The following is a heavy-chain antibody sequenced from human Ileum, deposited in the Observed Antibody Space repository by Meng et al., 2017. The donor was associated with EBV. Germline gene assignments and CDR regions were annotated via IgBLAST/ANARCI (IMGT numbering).Heavy chain of an antibody. CDR3: ARHHHSPTFDY. D-gene: IGHD1-14*01. Sequence: LQRQASGPGRGKLSGTLSRTCTVSGGSISISSYYWAVIRQPPGEGLEWIGSVVYSGTTYYTSSLKSRVSISVDTSKNQFSLKLSSVTAADTAVYYCARHHHSPTFDYWGQGTLVTVSS. CDR2: VVYSGTT. V-gene: IGHV4-39*01. J-gene: IGHJ4*02. CDR1: GGSISISSYY.